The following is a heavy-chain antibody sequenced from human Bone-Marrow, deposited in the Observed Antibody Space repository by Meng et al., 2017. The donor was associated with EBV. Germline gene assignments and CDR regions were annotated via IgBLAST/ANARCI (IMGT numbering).Heavy chain of an antibody. V-gene: IGHV3-30*18. CDR1: GFTFSSYG. Sequence: QVQLVESXXGXVQPGXXLXXXXXASGFTFSSYGMHWVRQAPGKGLEWVAVISYDGSNKYYADSVKGRFTISRDNSKNTLYLQMNSLRAEDTAVYYCAKDRGAYDYVWFDYWGQGTLVTVSS. CDR3: AKDRGAYDYVWFDY. J-gene: IGHJ4*02. D-gene: IGHD3-16*01. CDR2: ISYDGSNK.